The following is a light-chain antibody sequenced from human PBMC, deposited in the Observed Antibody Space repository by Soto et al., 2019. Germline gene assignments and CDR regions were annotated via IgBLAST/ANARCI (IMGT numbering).Light chain of an antibody. Sequence: EMLLTQSQATLSVSPGERATLSCRASQSFSSNLAWYQQKPGQAPRLLIYGASTRATGVPARFSGSGSGTEFTLTISSLQSEDFAVYYCQQYNNWPRTFGQGTRLVLK. CDR1: QSFSSN. V-gene: IGKV3-15*01. J-gene: IGKJ5*01. CDR2: GAS. CDR3: QQYNNWPRT.